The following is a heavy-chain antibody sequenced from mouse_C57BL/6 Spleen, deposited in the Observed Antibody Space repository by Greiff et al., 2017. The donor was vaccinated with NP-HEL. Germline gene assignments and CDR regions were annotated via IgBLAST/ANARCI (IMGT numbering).Heavy chain of an antibody. V-gene: IGHV1-15*01. D-gene: IGHD1-1*01. CDR1: GYTFTDYE. CDR3: TRSYYDGPFDY. CDR2: IDPETGGT. Sequence: QVQLKQSGAELVRPGASVTLSCKASGYTFTDYEMHWVKQTPVHGLEWIGAIDPETGGTAYNQKFKGKAILTADKSSSTAYMELRSLTSEDSAVYYCTRSYYDGPFDYWGQGTTLTVSS. J-gene: IGHJ2*01.